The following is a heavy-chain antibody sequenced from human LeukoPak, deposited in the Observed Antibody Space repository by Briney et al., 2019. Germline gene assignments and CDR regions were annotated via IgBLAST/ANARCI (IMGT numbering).Heavy chain of an antibody. CDR3: VRGLYDSTTYRAFHI. V-gene: IGHV4-4*07. CDR1: GGSISSHS. D-gene: IGHD2/OR15-2a*01. Sequence: PSETLSLTCTVSGGSISSHSWNWIRLPAGKGLEWIGRIYSSGSTNPYPSLKSRVTISVDTSKNQFSLMLSSVTAADTAVYYCVRGLYDSTTYRAFHIGGQGTMVTVSS. CDR2: IYSSGST. J-gene: IGHJ3*02.